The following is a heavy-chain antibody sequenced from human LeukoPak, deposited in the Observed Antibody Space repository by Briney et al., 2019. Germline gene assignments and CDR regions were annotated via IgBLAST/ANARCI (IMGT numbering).Heavy chain of an antibody. J-gene: IGHJ4*02. D-gene: IGHD6-13*01. V-gene: IGHV3-30*03. CDR1: GFTFSSYG. Sequence: PGRSLRLSCAASGFTFSSYGMHWVRQAPGKGLEWVAVISYDGSNKYYADSVKGRFTISRDNSKNTLYLQMNSLRAEDTAVYYCAANIAAAGTSLDYWGQGTLVTVSS. CDR3: AANIAAAGTSLDY. CDR2: ISYDGSNK.